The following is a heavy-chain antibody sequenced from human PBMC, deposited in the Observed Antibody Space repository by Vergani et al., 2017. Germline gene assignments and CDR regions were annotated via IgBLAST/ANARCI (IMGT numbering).Heavy chain of an antibody. Sequence: EVQLLESGGGLVQPGGSLRLSCAASGFTFSHYAMSWVRQAPGKELECVSGISGSGGSTFYADSVKGRFTISRDNSKNTLYLQMNSLRAEDTAVYYCANPDSVVSSNYGSGSYFGSWGQGALVTVSS. V-gene: IGHV3-23*01. J-gene: IGHJ4*02. D-gene: IGHD3-10*01. CDR1: GFTFSHYA. CDR3: ANPDSVVSSNYGSGSYFGS. CDR2: ISGSGGST.